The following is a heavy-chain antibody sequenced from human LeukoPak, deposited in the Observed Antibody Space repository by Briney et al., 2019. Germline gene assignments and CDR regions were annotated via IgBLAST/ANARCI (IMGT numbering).Heavy chain of an antibody. V-gene: IGHV3-30*04. Sequence: PGGSLRLSCAASGFTFSSYAMHWVRQAPGKGLEWVAVISYDGSNKYYADSVKGRFTISRDNSKNTLYLQMNSLRAEDTAVYYCARGPMTTVDYWSQGTLVTVSS. CDR2: ISYDGSNK. CDR3: ARGPMTTVDY. D-gene: IGHD4-11*01. J-gene: IGHJ4*02. CDR1: GFTFSSYA.